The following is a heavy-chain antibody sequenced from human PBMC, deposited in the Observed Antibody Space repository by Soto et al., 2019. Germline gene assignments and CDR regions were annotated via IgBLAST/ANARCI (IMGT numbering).Heavy chain of an antibody. Sequence: ETLSLTCSVSGGSVRSGSYYWTWIRQPPGKGLEWIGYIYQSGTTNYNASLKSRVTISIDTSKNQFFLKLNSVTAADTAVYYCARDSSGRHDYWGQGTLVTAPQ. J-gene: IGHJ4*02. CDR1: GGSVRSGSYY. CDR2: IYQSGTT. V-gene: IGHV4-61*01. D-gene: IGHD3-22*01. CDR3: ARDSSGRHDY.